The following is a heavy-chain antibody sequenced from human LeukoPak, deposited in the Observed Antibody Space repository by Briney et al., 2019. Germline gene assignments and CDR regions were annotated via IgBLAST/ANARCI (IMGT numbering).Heavy chain of an antibody. D-gene: IGHD2/OR15-2a*01. J-gene: IGHJ6*02. V-gene: IGHV4-39*07. CDR2: IYYSGST. CDR1: GGSISSSYSY. CDR3: ARAHSIASYYYGVDV. Sequence: SETLSLTCTVSGGSISSSYSYWGWIHQPPRKGLEWIGNIYYSGSTYYSPSLTSRVTVSVDTSENQFSLKLSSVTAADTAVYYCARAHSIASYYYGVDVWGQGTTVTVSS.